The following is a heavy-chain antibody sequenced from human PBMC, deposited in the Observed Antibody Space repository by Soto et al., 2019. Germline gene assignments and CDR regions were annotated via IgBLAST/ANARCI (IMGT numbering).Heavy chain of an antibody. V-gene: IGHV4-4*07. CDR1: GGSITDYA. Sequence: PWETLSLTCTDSGGSITDYAWVWIRQPAGKGLEWIGRIFSSGSTNYNTSLKGRVTISLDTSKNKFSLKVNCATATDTAVYFCAKDQGVVVTADNWFDPWGQGILVTVSS. J-gene: IGHJ5*02. CDR2: IFSSGST. D-gene: IGHD2-21*02. CDR3: AKDQGVVVTADNWFDP.